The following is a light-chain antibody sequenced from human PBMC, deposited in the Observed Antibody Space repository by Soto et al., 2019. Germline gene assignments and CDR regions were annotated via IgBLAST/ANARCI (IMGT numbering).Light chain of an antibody. J-gene: IGKJ1*01. CDR2: GAS. CDR3: KHHDRSGT. Sequence: EVVLTQSPGTLSLSPGERATLSCRASQRVSSGYLAWYQQKPGQAPRLLIYGASSRATGIPDRFSGRGSGTEFTVTVSRLETEEFAVCFCKHHDRSGTFGQGTTVDIK. CDR1: QRVSSGY. V-gene: IGKV3-20*01.